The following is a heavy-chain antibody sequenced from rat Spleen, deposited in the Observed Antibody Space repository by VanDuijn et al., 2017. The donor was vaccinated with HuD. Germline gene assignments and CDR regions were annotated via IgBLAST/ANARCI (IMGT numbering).Heavy chain of an antibody. V-gene: IGHV5S13*01. CDR2: ITAGGGNT. D-gene: IGHD1-7*01. Sequence: EVQLVESGGGLVQPGRSLKLSCAASGFTFSNYDMAWVRQAPTKGLEWIASITAGGGNTYHRDSVKGRFTISRDNAKNTQYLQMDSLRAEDTATYYCARHGYGYGNYFDYWGQGVMVTVSS. J-gene: IGHJ2*01. CDR3: ARHGYGYGNYFDY. CDR1: GFTFSNYD.